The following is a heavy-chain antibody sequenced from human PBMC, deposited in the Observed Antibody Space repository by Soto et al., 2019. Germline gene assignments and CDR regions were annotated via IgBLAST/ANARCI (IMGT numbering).Heavy chain of an antibody. V-gene: IGHV1-69*04. CDR3: AGVARDGYNLFPPG. CDR1: RDTVCISA. CDR2: IIPILGIA. Sequence: VEIASAASRDTVCISAVAGSRKTPGQGLEWMGRIIPILGIANYAQKFQGRVTITADKSTSTAYMELSSLRSEDTAVYYCAGVARDGYNLFPPGWGQGTLVTISS. J-gene: IGHJ4*02. D-gene: IGHD5-12*01.